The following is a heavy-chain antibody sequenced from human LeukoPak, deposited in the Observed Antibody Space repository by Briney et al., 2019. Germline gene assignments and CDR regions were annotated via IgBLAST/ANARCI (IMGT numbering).Heavy chain of an antibody. CDR2: ISSSSGYI. V-gene: IGHV3-21*01. D-gene: IGHD6-6*01. J-gene: IGHJ3*02. Sequence: GGSLRLSCAASGFTFSSYSMNWVRQAPGKGLEWVSSISSSSGYIYHADSVKGRFTISRDNAKNSLYLQMNSLRAEDTAVYYCARGIAARPWAFDIWGQGTMVTVSS. CDR1: GFTFSSYS. CDR3: ARGIAARPWAFDI.